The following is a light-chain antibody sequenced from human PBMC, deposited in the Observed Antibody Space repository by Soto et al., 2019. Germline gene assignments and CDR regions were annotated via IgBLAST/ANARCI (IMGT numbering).Light chain of an antibody. CDR3: VAWDNSLSGGV. J-gene: IGLJ7*01. V-gene: IGLV1-47*01. CDR2: RSY. Sequence: QSVLTQPPTASGTPGQKVTISCSGSWSNIGRNYVYWYQQVQGTAPKLLIYRSYQRPSGVPDRFSGSKSGTSASLAISGLRSEDEADYYCVAWDNSLSGGVFGGGTQRTVI. CDR1: WSNIGRNY.